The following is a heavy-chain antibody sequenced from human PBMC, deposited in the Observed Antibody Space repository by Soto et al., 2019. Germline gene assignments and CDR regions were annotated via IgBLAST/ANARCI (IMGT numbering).Heavy chain of an antibody. CDR1: GLTVSGKKY. V-gene: IGHV3-53*01. D-gene: IGHD1-1*01. J-gene: IGHJ3*01. CDR3: ASWHEREHAYDV. CDR2: LYDVDGS. Sequence: DVQLVESGGGLILPGESLRLSCAAFGLTVSGKKYVAWVRQAPGKGLEWVSALYDVDGSFYADSVKGRFTTSSDSSKTTVYLQMNGLRPDDTAVYYCASWHEREHAYDVWGQGTTVTVSS.